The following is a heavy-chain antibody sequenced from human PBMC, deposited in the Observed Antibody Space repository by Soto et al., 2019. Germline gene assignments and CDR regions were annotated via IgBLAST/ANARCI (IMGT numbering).Heavy chain of an antibody. D-gene: IGHD2-2*01. V-gene: IGHV1-69*13. Sequence: SVKVSCKASGGTFSSYAISWVRQAPGQGLEWMGGIIPIFGTANYAQKFQGRVTITADESTSTAYMELSSLRSEDTAVYYCARESGPDIVVVPAARYFDYWGQGTLVTVSS. CDR1: GGTFSSYA. CDR2: IIPIFGTA. CDR3: ARESGPDIVVVPAARYFDY. J-gene: IGHJ4*02.